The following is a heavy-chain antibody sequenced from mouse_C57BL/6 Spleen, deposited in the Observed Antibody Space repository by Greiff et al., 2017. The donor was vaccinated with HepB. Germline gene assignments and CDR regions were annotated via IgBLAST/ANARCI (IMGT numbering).Heavy chain of an antibody. CDR2: INYDGSST. V-gene: IGHV5-16*01. CDR1: GFTFSDYY. Sequence: DVMLVESEGGLVQPGSSMKLSCTASGFTFSDYYMAWVRQVPEKGLEWVANINYDGSSTYYLDSLKSRFIISRDNAKNILYLQMGSLKSEDTATYYCARGGMRRTFFYAMDYWGQGTSVTVSS. CDR3: ARGGMRRTFFYAMDY. J-gene: IGHJ4*01.